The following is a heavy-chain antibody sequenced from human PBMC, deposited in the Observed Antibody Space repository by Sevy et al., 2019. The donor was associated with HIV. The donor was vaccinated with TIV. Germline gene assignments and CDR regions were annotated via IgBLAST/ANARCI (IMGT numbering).Heavy chain of an antibody. V-gene: IGHV3-48*01. J-gene: IGHJ6*02. CDR1: GFSLSSFS. CDR3: ARDPNYTNYYYDGMDV. CDR2: ISISSSNI. D-gene: IGHD4-4*01. Sequence: GGSLRLSCAASGFSLSSFSMNWVRQAPGKGLEWVSYISISSSNIYYGDSVKGRFTISRDNAKNSLYLEMNSLRAEDTAVYYCARDPNYTNYYYDGMDVWGQGTTVTVSS.